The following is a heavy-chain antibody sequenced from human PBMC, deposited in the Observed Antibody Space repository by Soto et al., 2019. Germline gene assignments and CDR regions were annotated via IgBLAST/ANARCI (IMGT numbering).Heavy chain of an antibody. CDR3: ASTAHSSGWYSGGFDY. Sequence: PSETLSLTCTVSGGSISSYYWSWIRQPPGKGLEWIGYSYYSGSTNYNPSLKSRGTISVDTSKNQFSLKLSSVTAADTAVYYCASTAHSSGWYSGGFDYWGQGTLVTVSS. V-gene: IGHV4-59*01. CDR2: SYYSGST. CDR1: GGSISSYY. D-gene: IGHD6-19*01. J-gene: IGHJ4*02.